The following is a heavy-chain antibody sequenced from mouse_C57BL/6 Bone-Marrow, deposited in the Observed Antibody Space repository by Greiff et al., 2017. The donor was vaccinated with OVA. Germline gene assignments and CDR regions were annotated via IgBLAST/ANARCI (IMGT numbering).Heavy chain of an antibody. CDR1: GYTFTSYW. V-gene: IGHV1-52*01. Sequence: QVQLQQPGAELVRPGSSVKLSCKASGYTFTSYWMHWVKQRPIQGLEWIGNIDPSDSETHYNQKFKDKATLTVDKSSSTAYMQLSSLTSEGSAVYYYAREGLYYGSSYDYAMDYWGQGTSVTVSS. D-gene: IGHD1-1*01. J-gene: IGHJ4*01. CDR3: AREGLYYGSSYDYAMDY. CDR2: IDPSDSET.